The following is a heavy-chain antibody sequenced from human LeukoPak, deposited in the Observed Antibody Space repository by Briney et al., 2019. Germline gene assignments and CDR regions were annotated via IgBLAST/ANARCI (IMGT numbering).Heavy chain of an antibody. CDR2: ISSSGSTI. CDR1: GFTFSDYY. CDR3: ARGDYYDSSGGAYYYYMDV. V-gene: IGHV3-11*04. J-gene: IGHJ6*03. Sequence: GGSLRLSCAASGFTFSDYYMSWIRQAPGKGLEWVSYISSSGSTIYYADSVKGRFTISRDNAKNSLYLQMNSLRAEDTAVYYCARGDYYDSSGGAYYYYMDVWGKGTTVTISS. D-gene: IGHD3-22*01.